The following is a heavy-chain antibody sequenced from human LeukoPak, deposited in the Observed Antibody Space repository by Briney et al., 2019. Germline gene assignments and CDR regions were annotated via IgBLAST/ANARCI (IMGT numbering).Heavy chain of an antibody. CDR1: ENIFSSNW. CDR3: ARYAAGNLHH. V-gene: IGHV5-51*01. CDR2: IYPGDSES. D-gene: IGHD2-8*01. J-gene: IGHJ5*02. Sequence: GESLKISCKGSENIFSSNWIGWVRQRPEEGLEWMGIIYPGDSESRYSPSFQGQVTFSADKSINTAFLKWRSLKASDTAIYYCARYAAGNLHHWGQGTLVSVSS.